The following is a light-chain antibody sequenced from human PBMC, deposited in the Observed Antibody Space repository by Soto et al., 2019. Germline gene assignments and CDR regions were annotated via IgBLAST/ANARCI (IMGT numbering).Light chain of an antibody. J-gene: IGKJ5*01. CDR1: QSFRGL. CDR2: DAS. Sequence: VLTQSPGTLSLSPGERATLSCRASQSFRGLLAWYQQKPGQAPRLLIYDASNRATGIPPRFSGSGSGTDFTLTISSLEPEDSAVYYCQQRHMWPITFGQGTRLEIK. CDR3: QQRHMWPIT. V-gene: IGKV3-11*01.